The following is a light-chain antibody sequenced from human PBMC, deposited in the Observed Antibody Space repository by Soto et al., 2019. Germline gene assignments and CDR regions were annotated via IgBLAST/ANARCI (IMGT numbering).Light chain of an antibody. CDR2: GAS. J-gene: IGKJ2*01. CDR3: LQSGNSPLT. V-gene: IGKV3-20*01. CDR1: RRISSDY. Sequence: EVVLTQSPGTLSLSPGERATLSCRPSRRISSDYLAWYQQQPGQAPRLLIYGASRRATDIPDRFTGSGSGTDFTLIINRLEPEDFAVYYCLQSGNSPLTFGQGTRLEIK.